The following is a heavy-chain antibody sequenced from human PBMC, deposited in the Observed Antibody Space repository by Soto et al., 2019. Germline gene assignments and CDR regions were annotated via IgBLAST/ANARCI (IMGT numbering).Heavy chain of an antibody. D-gene: IGHD3-10*01. J-gene: IGHJ6*02. Sequence: QVQLVESGGGVVQPGRSLRLSCAASGFTFSTYAMHWVRQAPGKGLEWVAVISYDGINKYYADSVKDRFTISRDTSKNTLSLQKNSLRPDDSAVYFCARDHISYCLYYFYAMAVWGPGTTVTVS. CDR3: ARDHISYCLYYFYAMAV. V-gene: IGHV3-30-3*01. CDR2: ISYDGINK. CDR1: GFTFSTYA.